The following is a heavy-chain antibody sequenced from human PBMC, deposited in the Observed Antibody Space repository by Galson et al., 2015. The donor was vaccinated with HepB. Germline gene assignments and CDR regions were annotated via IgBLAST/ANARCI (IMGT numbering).Heavy chain of an antibody. CDR1: GFTFGSSA. CDR3: TRLGDLSGYSSS. CDR2: IRRKASNYAT. Sequence: SLRLSCAASGFTFGSSAMNWVRQTSGKGLEWVGRIRRKASNYATAYAASLKGRFTISRDDSKNKAHLHMKSLKTEDTAVYYCTRLGDLSGYSSSWGQGTLVTVSS. D-gene: IGHD6-13*01. J-gene: IGHJ4*02. V-gene: IGHV3-73*01.